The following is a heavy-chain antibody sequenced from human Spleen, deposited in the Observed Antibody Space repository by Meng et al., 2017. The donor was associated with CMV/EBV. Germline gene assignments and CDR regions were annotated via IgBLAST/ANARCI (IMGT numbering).Heavy chain of an antibody. V-gene: IGHV3-30*02. CDR2: IRYDGSNK. CDR1: GFTFSSYG. Sequence: QGPLVGSGGGVVQPGGSLRLSCAASGFTFSSYGMHWVRQAPGKGLEWVAFIRYDGSNKYYADSVKGRFTISRDNSKNTLYLQMNSLRAEDTAVYYCAKDLRLIVVADNWFDPWGQGTLVTVSS. CDR3: AKDLRLIVVADNWFDP. J-gene: IGHJ5*02. D-gene: IGHD3-22*01.